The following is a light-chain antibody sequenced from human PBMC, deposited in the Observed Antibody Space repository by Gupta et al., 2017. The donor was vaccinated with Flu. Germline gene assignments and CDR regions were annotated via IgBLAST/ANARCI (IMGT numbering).Light chain of an antibody. CDR3: QQEKWDPCT. CDR2: AAS. CDR1: QIISNW. Sequence: PSTLVASGGDEVTISCRASQIISNWLAWFQQKRGAAPQLLIDAASRLESGVPSRFSGSGSGKESTLTSSRLKHDNFASYYWQQEKWDPCTFGQGTKMEIK. V-gene: IGKV1-5*03. J-gene: IGKJ2*02.